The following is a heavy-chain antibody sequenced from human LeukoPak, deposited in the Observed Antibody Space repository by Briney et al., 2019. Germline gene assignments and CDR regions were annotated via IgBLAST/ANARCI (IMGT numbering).Heavy chain of an antibody. J-gene: IGHJ5*02. CDR3: ARVLVVAYNWFDP. Sequence: SETLSLTCTVSGGSISSYYWSWIRQPPGKGLEWIGSIYYSGSTYYNPSLKSRVTISVDTSKNQFSLKLSSVTAADTAVYYCARVLVVAYNWFDPWGQGTLVTVSS. CDR2: IYYSGST. CDR1: GGSISSYY. V-gene: IGHV4-59*12. D-gene: IGHD2-15*01.